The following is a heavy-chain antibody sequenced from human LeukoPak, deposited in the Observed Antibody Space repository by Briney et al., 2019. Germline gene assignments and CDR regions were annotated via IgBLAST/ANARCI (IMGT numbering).Heavy chain of an antibody. J-gene: IGHJ5*02. CDR1: GGSISSGGYY. D-gene: IGHD2-2*01. CDR2: IYYSGST. V-gene: IGHV4-31*03. Sequence: PSQTLSLTCTVPGGSISSGGYYWSWIRQHPGKGLEWIGYIYYSGSTYYNPSLKSRVTISVDTPKNQFSLKLSSVTAADTAVYYCARGSIVVVPAAMAWFDPWGQGTLVTVSS. CDR3: ARGSIVVVPAAMAWFDP.